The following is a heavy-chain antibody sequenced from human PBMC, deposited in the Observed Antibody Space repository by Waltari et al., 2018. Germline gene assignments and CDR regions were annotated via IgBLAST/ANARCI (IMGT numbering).Heavy chain of an antibody. J-gene: IGHJ5*02. Sequence: QLQLQESGPGLVKPSETLSLTCTVSGGSISSSSYYWGWIRQPPGKGLEWLGSIYYSGGTSYHPSSKSRFTISVETSKNQSSLKLSSVTAADTAVYYCARHRAVAGSWFDPWGQGTLVIVSS. CDR2: IYYSGGT. V-gene: IGHV4-39*01. D-gene: IGHD6-19*01. CDR1: GGSISSSSYY. CDR3: ARHRAVAGSWFDP.